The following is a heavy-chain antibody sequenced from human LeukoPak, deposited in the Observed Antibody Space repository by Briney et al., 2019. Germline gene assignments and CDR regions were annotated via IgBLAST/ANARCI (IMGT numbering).Heavy chain of an antibody. CDR2: INHSGST. CDR3: ARGVCGGDCYSDY. Sequence: SETLSLTCAVYGGSFSGYYWSWIRQPPGKGLEWIGEINHSGSTNYNPSLKSRVTISVDTSKNQFSLKLSSVTAADTAVYYCARGVCGGDCYSDYWGQGTLVTVSS. J-gene: IGHJ4*02. CDR1: GGSFSGYY. V-gene: IGHV4-34*01. D-gene: IGHD2-21*02.